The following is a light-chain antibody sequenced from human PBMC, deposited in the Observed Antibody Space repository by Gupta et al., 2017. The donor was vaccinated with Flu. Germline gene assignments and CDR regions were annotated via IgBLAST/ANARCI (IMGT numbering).Light chain of an antibody. J-gene: IGKJ4*01. CDR3: KQDDNLPFT. CDR1: QDISNY. CDR2: DAS. V-gene: IGKV1-33*01. Sequence: DIQMTPSPSSLSASVGDRVTITCQASQDISNYLDWYQQKPGQAPKLLIYDASNLETGVPSRFSGSGSGTDFTLTISSLQPEDIAIYYCKQDDNLPFTFGAGTKVEIK.